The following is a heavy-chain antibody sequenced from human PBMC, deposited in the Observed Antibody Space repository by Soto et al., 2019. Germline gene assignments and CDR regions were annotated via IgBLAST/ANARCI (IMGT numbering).Heavy chain of an antibody. Sequence: EVQLVESGGGLIQPGGSLRLSCAASGFTVSSYYMSWVRQAPGKGLEWVSVIYSGGSTSYADSVKGRFTISRDTSKNTVYLQMNSRRAEDTAVYYCARDLGRVSKQHWGQGTLVTVSS. V-gene: IGHV3-53*01. J-gene: IGHJ1*01. CDR2: IYSGGST. CDR3: ARDLGRVSKQH. CDR1: GFTVSSYY. D-gene: IGHD4-4*01.